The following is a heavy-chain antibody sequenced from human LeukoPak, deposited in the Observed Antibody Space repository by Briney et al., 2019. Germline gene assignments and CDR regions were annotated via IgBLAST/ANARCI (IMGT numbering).Heavy chain of an antibody. J-gene: IGHJ4*02. CDR1: GYTFTTSD. Sequence: ASVKVSCKASGYTFTTSDINWVRQATGQGLEWMGWMNPNSGNTGYAQKFQGRVTMTRNTFISSAYMELSSLRSEDTAVYYCARGRRLTGYYDFDYWGQGTLVTVSS. D-gene: IGHD3-9*01. V-gene: IGHV1-8*01. CDR2: MNPNSGNT. CDR3: ARGRRLTGYYDFDY.